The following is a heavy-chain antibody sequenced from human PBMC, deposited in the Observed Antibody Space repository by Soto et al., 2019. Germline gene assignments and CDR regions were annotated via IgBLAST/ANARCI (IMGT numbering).Heavy chain of an antibody. CDR1: GFTFSNYA. V-gene: IGHV3-30*04. CDR2: ISYDGNNK. Sequence: QVQLVESGGGVVQPGRSLRLSCAASGFTFSNYAMHWVRQAPGKGLEWVAIISYDGNNKYNADSVKGRFTISRDNSKNTLYLHMNSLRAEDTAVYYCARDRVCTSATCGEVDYYYYYGMDVWGQGTTVTVSS. CDR3: ARDRVCTSATCGEVDYYYYYGMDV. D-gene: IGHD2-2*01. J-gene: IGHJ6*02.